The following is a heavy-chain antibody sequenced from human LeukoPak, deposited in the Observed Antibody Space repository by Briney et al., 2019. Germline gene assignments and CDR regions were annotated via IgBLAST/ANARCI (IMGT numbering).Heavy chain of an antibody. V-gene: IGHV4-59*12. D-gene: IGHD6-19*01. CDR2: IYYSGST. CDR1: GGSISSYY. J-gene: IGHJ4*02. Sequence: SETLSLTCTVSGGSISSYYWSWIRQPPGKGLEWIGYIYYSGSTNYNPSLKSRVTISVDTSKNQFSLKLSSVTAADTAVYYCAKDHSSGLKGHEFDYWGQGTLVTVSS. CDR3: AKDHSSGLKGHEFDY.